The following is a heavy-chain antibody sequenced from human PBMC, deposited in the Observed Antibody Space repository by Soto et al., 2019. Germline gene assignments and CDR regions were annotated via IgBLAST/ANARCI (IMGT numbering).Heavy chain of an antibody. V-gene: IGHV1-2*04. CDR3: ARDAPGEYCSGGSCYGWVWFDP. D-gene: IGHD2-15*01. CDR2: INPNSGGT. J-gene: IGHJ5*02. Sequence: ASVKVSCKASGYTFTGYYMHWVRQAPGRGLEWMGWINPNSGGTNYAQKFQGWVTMTRDTSISTAYMELSRLRSDDTAVYYCARDAPGEYCSGGSCYGWVWFDPWGQGTLVTVSS. CDR1: GYTFTGYY.